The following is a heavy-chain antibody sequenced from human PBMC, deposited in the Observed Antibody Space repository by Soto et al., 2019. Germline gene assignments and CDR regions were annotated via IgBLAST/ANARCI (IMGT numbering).Heavy chain of an antibody. V-gene: IGHV4-34*01. D-gene: IGHD3-3*01. CDR2: INHSGST. J-gene: IGHJ6*02. CDR1: GGSFSGYY. CDR3: ARARSITIFGVVGGGYGMDV. Sequence: PSETLSLTCAVYGGSFSGYYWIWIRQPPGKGLEWIGEINHSGSTNYNPSLKSRVTISVDTSKNQFSLKLSSVTAADTAVYYCARARSITIFGVVGGGYGMDVWGQGTTVTVSS.